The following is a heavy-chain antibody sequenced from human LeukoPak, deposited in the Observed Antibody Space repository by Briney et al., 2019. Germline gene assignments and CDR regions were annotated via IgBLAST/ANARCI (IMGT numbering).Heavy chain of an antibody. D-gene: IGHD3-10*01. J-gene: IGHJ4*02. CDR1: GFRFSDYW. Sequence: GGSLRLSCEVSGFRFSDYWMGWVRQAPGKGLEWVANINEDGREYYYVDSVKGRITISRHNAKNSLYLQMTSLRADDTAVYYCARGGDPGSIDGWDQGTLVTVSS. CDR2: INEDGREY. V-gene: IGHV3-7*01. CDR3: ARGGDPGSIDG.